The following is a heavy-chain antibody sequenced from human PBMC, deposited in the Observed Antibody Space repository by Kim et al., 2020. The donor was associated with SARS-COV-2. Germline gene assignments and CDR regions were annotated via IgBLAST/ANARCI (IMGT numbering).Heavy chain of an antibody. V-gene: IGHV3-66*01. CDR1: GFTVSSNY. Sequence: GGSLRLSCAASGFTVSSNYMSWVRQAPVKGLEWVSVIYSGGSTYYADSVKGRFTISRDNSKNTLYLQMNSLRAEDTAVYYCARDRRIAVAGGYYYYGMDVWGQGTTVTVSS. D-gene: IGHD6-19*01. J-gene: IGHJ6*02. CDR3: ARDRRIAVAGGYYYYGMDV. CDR2: IYSGGST.